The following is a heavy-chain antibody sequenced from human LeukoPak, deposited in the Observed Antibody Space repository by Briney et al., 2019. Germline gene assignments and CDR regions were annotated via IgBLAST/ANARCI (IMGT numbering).Heavy chain of an antibody. D-gene: IGHD6-13*01. CDR1: GYTFTSYD. J-gene: IGHJ4*02. V-gene: IGHV1-8*01. Sequence: GASVKVSCKASGYTFTSYDINWVRQATGQGLEWMGWMNPNSGNTGYAQKFQGRVTMTRNTSISTAYMELRSLRSDDTAVYYCARDAGVGSSWPFDYWGQGTPVTVSS. CDR2: MNPNSGNT. CDR3: ARDAGVGSSWPFDY.